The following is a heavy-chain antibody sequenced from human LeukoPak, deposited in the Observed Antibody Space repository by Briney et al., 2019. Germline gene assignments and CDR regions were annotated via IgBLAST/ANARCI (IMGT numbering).Heavy chain of an antibody. J-gene: IGHJ1*01. V-gene: IGHV3-33*01. CDR3: ARGDGYNDAEYLQH. CDR2: IWYDGSNK. D-gene: IGHD5-24*01. CDR1: GFTFSSNG. Sequence: GGSLRLSCAASGFTFSSNGTRWVRQAPGGGLEWVAAIWYDGSNKYYGDSVKGRFTISRDNSKKTLYLQMNSLRVEDTAVYYCARGDGYNDAEYLQHWGQGTLVTVS.